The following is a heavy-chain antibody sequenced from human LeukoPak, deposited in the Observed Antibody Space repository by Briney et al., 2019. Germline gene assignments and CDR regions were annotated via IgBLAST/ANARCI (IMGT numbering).Heavy chain of an antibody. Sequence: SETLSLTCTVSGYFISSGYYWGWIRQSPGKGLEWIGSIYHSGSTYYNPSLKSRVTISMDTSKNQFSLKLRSVTAADTAVYYCAGKYYYDSSGFFYVDWWGQGTRVTVSS. D-gene: IGHD3-22*01. V-gene: IGHV4-38-2*02. CDR2: IYHSGST. CDR3: AGKYYYDSSGFFYVDW. J-gene: IGHJ4*02. CDR1: GYFISSGYY.